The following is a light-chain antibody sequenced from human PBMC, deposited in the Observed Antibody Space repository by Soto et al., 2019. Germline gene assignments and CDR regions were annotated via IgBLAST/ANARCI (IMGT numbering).Light chain of an antibody. V-gene: IGLV2-23*01. CDR2: EGN. Sequence: QSALTPPASVSGSPGQSITISCTGTSIDVVSYNLVSWYQQHPGKAPKLMIYEGNKRPSGVSNRFSGSKSANTASLTISGLQNEDEADYYCCSYAGTNTFVFGTGTKLTVL. CDR1: SIDVVSYNL. CDR3: CSYAGTNTFV. J-gene: IGLJ1*01.